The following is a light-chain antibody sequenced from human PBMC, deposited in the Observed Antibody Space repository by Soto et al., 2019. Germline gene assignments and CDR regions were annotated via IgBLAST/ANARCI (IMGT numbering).Light chain of an antibody. Sequence: EIVLTQSPATLSLSPGERATLSCRASQTVYNYLVWYQQRPGQAPRLLISDASNRATGIPARFSGSGSGTDFTLTINSLEPEDLAIYFCQQRYDWPLTFGGGSKIEIK. CDR2: DAS. J-gene: IGKJ4*01. V-gene: IGKV3-11*01. CDR1: QTVYNY. CDR3: QQRYDWPLT.